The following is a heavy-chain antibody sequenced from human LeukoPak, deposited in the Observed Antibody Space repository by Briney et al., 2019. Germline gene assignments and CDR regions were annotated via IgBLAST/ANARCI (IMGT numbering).Heavy chain of an antibody. V-gene: IGHV4-61*02. Sequence: SETLSLTCTVSGGSISSGSYYWSWIRQPAGKGLEWIGRIYTSGSTNYNPSLKSRVTISVDTSKNQFSLKLSSVTAADTAVYYCARDHMVRGASFDYWGQGTLVTVSS. J-gene: IGHJ4*02. D-gene: IGHD3-10*01. CDR3: ARDHMVRGASFDY. CDR1: GGSISSGSYY. CDR2: IYTSGST.